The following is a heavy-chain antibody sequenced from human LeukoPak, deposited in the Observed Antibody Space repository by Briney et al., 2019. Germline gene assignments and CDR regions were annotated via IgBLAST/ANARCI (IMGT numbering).Heavy chain of an antibody. D-gene: IGHD6-19*01. CDR1: GFTFSSYA. CDR2: IWHDGNTQ. CDR3: ASPNSVSGRPWYLAL. J-gene: IGHJ2*01. V-gene: IGHV3-30*04. Sequence: GGSLRLSCAATGFTFSSYAMHWVRQAPGKGLEWVAVIWHDGNTQYYADSVKGRFTISRDNSKNTLYLQMNGLRVEDTAIYYCASPNSVSGRPWYLALWGLGTLVTVSS.